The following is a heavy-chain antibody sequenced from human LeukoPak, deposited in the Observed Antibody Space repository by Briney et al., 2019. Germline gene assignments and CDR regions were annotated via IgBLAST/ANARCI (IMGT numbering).Heavy chain of an antibody. Sequence: PSETLSLTCAVYGGSFSGYYWSWIRQPPGKGLEWIGEINHSGSTNYNPSLKSRVTISVDTSKNQFSLKLSSVTAADTAVYYCARGSGMTTSLYYYGMDVWGQGTTVTVS. D-gene: IGHD4-11*01. CDR3: ARGSGMTTSLYYYGMDV. V-gene: IGHV4-34*01. CDR2: INHSGST. J-gene: IGHJ6*02. CDR1: GGSFSGYY.